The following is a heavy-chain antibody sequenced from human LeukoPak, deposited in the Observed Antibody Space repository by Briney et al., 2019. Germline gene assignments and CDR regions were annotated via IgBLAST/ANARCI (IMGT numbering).Heavy chain of an antibody. CDR2: ISHSGST. CDR1: GGSFSGYY. Sequence: SKTLSLTCAVYGGSFSGYYWSWIRQPPGKGLEWIGEISHSGSTNYNPSLKSRVTISVDTSKSQFSLKLSSVTAADTAVYYCAAQYSGYVRLDYWGQGTLVTVSS. V-gene: IGHV4-34*01. D-gene: IGHD5-12*01. CDR3: AAQYSGYVRLDY. J-gene: IGHJ4*02.